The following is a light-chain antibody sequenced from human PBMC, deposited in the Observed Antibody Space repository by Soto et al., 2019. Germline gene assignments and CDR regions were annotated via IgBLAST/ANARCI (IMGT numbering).Light chain of an antibody. V-gene: IGLV2-14*03. CDR1: SNDVGGYDY. Sequence: QSALTQPASVSGSPGQSITISCSGTSNDVGGYDYVSWYQHHPGKPPKLMIYDVSRWPSGASNRFSGSKSGNTASLTISGLQAEDEADYYCSSYTSTGTVVFGGGTKRPS. J-gene: IGLJ2*01. CDR3: SSYTSTGTVV. CDR2: DVS.